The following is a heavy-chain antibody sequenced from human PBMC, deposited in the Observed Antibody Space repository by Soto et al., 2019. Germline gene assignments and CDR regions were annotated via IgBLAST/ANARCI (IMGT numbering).Heavy chain of an antibody. Sequence: SGPTLVNPTETLTLTCTFSGFSLSTSGVGVGWIRQPPGKALEWLALIYWDDDKRYKTSLKTRLTITKDTSKNQVVLTMTNMDPVDTVTYFCAYSGVGVWGNGYGCFDSWGQGTLVTVSS. CDR1: GFSLSTSGVG. CDR2: IYWDDDK. V-gene: IGHV2-5*02. CDR3: AYSGVGVWGNGYGCFDS. J-gene: IGHJ4*02. D-gene: IGHD2-2*03.